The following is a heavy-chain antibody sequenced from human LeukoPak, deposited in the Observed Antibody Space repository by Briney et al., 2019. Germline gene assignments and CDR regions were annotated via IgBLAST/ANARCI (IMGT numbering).Heavy chain of an antibody. CDR1: GYTFTSYA. CDR3: AGSLAARMYYFDY. Sequence: ASVEVSCKASGYTFTSYAMHWVRQAPGQGLEWMGWITPSGGTNYPQKFQGRVTMTRDTSISTAYMELSRLRSDDTAVYYCAGSLAARMYYFDYWGQGTLVTVSS. J-gene: IGHJ4*02. CDR2: ITPSGGT. V-gene: IGHV1-2*02. D-gene: IGHD6-6*01.